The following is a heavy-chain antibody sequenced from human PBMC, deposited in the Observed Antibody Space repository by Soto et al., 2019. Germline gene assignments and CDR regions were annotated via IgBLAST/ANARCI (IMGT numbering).Heavy chain of an antibody. CDR2: IIPIFGTA. D-gene: IGHD4-17*01. J-gene: IGHJ6*02. V-gene: IGHV1-69*01. CDR3: ATKSSDYGDYKYYYYYGMDV. Sequence: QGLEWMGGIIPIFGTANYAQKFQGRVTITADESTSTAYMELSSLRSEDTAVYYCATKSSDYGDYKYYYYYGMDVWGQGTTVTVSS.